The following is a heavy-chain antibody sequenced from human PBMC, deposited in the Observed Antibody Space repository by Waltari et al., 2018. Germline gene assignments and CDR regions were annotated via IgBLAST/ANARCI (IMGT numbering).Heavy chain of an antibody. CDR2: IYYSGST. D-gene: IGHD3-10*01. J-gene: IGHJ4*02. CDR3: ARLPDGRSDY. V-gene: IGHV4-39*01. Sequence: QLQLQESGPGLVKPSETLSLTCTVSGRSISSSSYYWAWIRQPPGKGLEWIGNIYYSGSTYYNPSLKSRVTISVDTSKNQFSLKLSSVTAADTAVYYCARLPDGRSDYWGQGTLVTVSS. CDR1: GRSISSSSYY.